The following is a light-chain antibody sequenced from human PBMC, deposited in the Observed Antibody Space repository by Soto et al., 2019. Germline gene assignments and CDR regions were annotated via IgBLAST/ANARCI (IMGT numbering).Light chain of an antibody. CDR3: CSYAGSRTLPYV. Sequence: QSDLNQATSGSGSPVQSITISCTGTSSDVGSYNLVSWYQQHPGKAPKLMIYEVSKRPSGVSNRFSGSKSGNTASLTISGLQAEDEADYYCCSYAGSRTLPYVFGTGTKVTVL. CDR1: SSDVGSYNL. J-gene: IGLJ1*01. V-gene: IGLV2-23*02. CDR2: EVS.